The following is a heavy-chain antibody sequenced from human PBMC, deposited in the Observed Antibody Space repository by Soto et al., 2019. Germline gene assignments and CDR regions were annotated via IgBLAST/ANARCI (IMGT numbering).Heavy chain of an antibody. CDR1: GGSISSSSYY. V-gene: IGHV4-31*03. CDR3: AREGSGRGLRYNWFDR. CDR2: IYYSGST. Sequence: SETLSLTCTVSGGSISSSSYYWGWIRQPPGKGLEWIGYIYYSGSTYYNPALKSRATMSVDMSENQFSLKLTSVTAADTATYYCAREGSGRGLRYNWFDRWGQGTLVTVSS. J-gene: IGHJ5*02. D-gene: IGHD4-17*01.